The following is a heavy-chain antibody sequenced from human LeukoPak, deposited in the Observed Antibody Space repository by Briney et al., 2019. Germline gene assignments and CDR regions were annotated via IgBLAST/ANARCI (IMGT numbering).Heavy chain of an antibody. CDR1: GFTFISYA. CDR2: ISYDGSNK. CDR3: ARDNGWYYFDY. J-gene: IGHJ4*02. V-gene: IGHV3-30-3*01. D-gene: IGHD6-19*01. Sequence: GGPLRLSCAASGFTFISYAMHWVRQAPGKGLEWVAVISYDGSNKYYADSVKGRFTISRDNAKNSLYLQMNSLRAEDTAVYYCARDNGWYYFDYWGQGTLVTVSS.